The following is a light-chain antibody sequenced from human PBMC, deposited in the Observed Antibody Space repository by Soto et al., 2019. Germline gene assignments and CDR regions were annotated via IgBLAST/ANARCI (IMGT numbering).Light chain of an antibody. V-gene: IGLV1-44*01. CDR3: AAWDDSLNGVV. Sequence: LTQPPSASGTPGQRVTISCSGSSSNIGSNTVNWYQQLPGTAPKLLIYSNNQRPSGVPDRFSGSKSGTSASLAISGLQSEDEADYYCAAWDDSLNGVVFGGGTKVTVL. J-gene: IGLJ2*01. CDR1: SSNIGSNT. CDR2: SNN.